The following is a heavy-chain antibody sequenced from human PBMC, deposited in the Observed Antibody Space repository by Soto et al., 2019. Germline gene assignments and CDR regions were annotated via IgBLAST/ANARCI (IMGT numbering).Heavy chain of an antibody. CDR2: IHYGGNT. J-gene: IGHJ4*02. CDR3: ARRIIPAAANDY. Sequence: QLQLQESGPGLVKPSETLSLTCTVSGGSISSSNYYWGWIRQPPGKGLEWIGSIHYGGNTYYNPSLKIQVPISLDTSKNQFSLKLSAVTAADTAVYFCARRIIPAAANDYWGQGTLVTVSS. CDR1: GGSISSSNYY. D-gene: IGHD6-13*01. V-gene: IGHV4-39*01.